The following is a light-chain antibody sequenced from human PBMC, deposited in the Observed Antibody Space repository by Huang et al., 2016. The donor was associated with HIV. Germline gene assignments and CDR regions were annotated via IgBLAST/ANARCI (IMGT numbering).Light chain of an antibody. V-gene: IGKV3-11*01. Sequence: EIVLTQSPVTLSLSPGDRATLSCRASQSIGTYLAWYQQKSGQAPRLLIYDVSNRAAGVPVRFSASGSETDFTLTIASLDPDDFAIYHCQQRSKWPLTFGGGTKVEMK. CDR1: QSIGTY. J-gene: IGKJ4*01. CDR3: QQRSKWPLT. CDR2: DVS.